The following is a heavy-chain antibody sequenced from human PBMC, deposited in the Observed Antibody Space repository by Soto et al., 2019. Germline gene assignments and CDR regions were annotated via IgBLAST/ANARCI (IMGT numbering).Heavy chain of an antibody. CDR2: IDYSGGT. CDR1: GDSISSSSYY. V-gene: IGHV4-39*01. D-gene: IGHD5-18*01. Sequence: QLQLQESGPGLVKPSETLSLTCTVSGDSISSSSYYWGWIRQPPGKGLEWIGSIDYSGGTYYNPSLKARVALSVQTSKNQVALKLSSVTAADTAVYYCARPAIQLWGLDWFDPWGQGAVVTVS. CDR3: ARPAIQLWGLDWFDP. J-gene: IGHJ5*02.